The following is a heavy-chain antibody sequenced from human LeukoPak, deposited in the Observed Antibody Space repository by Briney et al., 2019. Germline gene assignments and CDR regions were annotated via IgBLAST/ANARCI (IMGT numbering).Heavy chain of an antibody. J-gene: IGHJ4*02. CDR1: GFIFSSYN. D-gene: IGHD3-10*01. Sequence: RGSLRLSCAASGFIFSSYNMNWVRQAPGKGLEWVSYITSSSSTRYYADSVRGRFTISRDNAKNSIYLQMNSLRAEDTAVYYCARGVRGTPLDYWGQGTLVTVSS. CDR3: ARGVRGTPLDY. CDR2: ITSSSSTR. V-gene: IGHV3-48*01.